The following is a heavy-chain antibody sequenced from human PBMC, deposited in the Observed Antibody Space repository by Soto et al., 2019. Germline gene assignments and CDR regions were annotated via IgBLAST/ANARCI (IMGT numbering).Heavy chain of an antibody. J-gene: IGHJ4*02. CDR3: AKDHSVSGRPDTWTIAARGDFDY. D-gene: IGHD6-6*01. Sequence: EVQLLESGGGLVQPGGSLRLSCAASGFTFSNYAMNWVRQAPGKGLEWVSGISGGGYSTYYVDSVKGRFTVSRDNSKNTLYLQMNSLRAEDTAVYYCAKDHSVSGRPDTWTIAARGDFDYWGQGTLVTVSS. CDR1: GFTFSNYA. CDR2: ISGGGYST. V-gene: IGHV3-23*01.